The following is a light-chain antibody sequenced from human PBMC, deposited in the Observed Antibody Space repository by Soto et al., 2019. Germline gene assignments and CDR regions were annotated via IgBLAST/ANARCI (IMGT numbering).Light chain of an antibody. V-gene: IGKV3-20*01. CDR2: DAS. Sequence: EIVLTQSPGTLSLSPGERATLSCRASQSVISSYLAWYQPKPGQAPRLLIYDASTRATGIPDRFSGSGSGTDFTLTISRLEPEEFAIYYCQQYGTSPGTFGQGTKVEIK. CDR3: QQYGTSPGT. CDR1: QSVISSY. J-gene: IGKJ1*01.